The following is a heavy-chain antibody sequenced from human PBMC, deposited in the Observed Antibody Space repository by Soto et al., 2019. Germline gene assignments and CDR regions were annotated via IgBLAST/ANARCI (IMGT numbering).Heavy chain of an antibody. CDR1: GITVSSNY. CDR3: ARENWYSLDV. V-gene: IGHV3-66*01. CDR2: IYSGGST. Sequence: EVQLVESGGGLVLPGGSLRLSCAASGITVSSNYMSWVRQAPGKGLEWVSVIYSGGSTYYADSVKGRFTISRDNSKNTLYLQMNSLTNEDTGLYYCARENWYSLDVWGQGTTVTVSS. J-gene: IGHJ6*02.